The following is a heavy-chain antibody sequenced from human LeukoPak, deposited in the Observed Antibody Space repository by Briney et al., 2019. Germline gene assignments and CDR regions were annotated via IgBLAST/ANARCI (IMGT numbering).Heavy chain of an antibody. CDR1: GGSINSSNW. Sequence: SETLSLTCAVSGGSINSSNWWNWVRQPPGKGLEWIGEMHHGGSTHYNPSLKSRVTISVDKSKNQFSLKLSSVTAADTAVYYCARRSSGWYFDDWGQGTLVTVSS. D-gene: IGHD6-19*01. CDR2: MHHGGST. CDR3: ARRSSGWYFDD. J-gene: IGHJ4*02. V-gene: IGHV4-4*02.